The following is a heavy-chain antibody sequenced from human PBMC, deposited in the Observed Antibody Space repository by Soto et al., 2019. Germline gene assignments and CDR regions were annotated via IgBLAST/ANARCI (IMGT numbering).Heavy chain of an antibody. CDR2: IYPGDSDT. D-gene: IGHD3-10*01. Sequence: PGESLKISCKASGYSFSTYWIGWVRQMPGKGLEWMGFIYPGDSDTKYSPSFKGQVTISADKSINTAYLQWNSLKASDTAMYYCARHDNMSRAAIPFYYGMDVWGQGTTVTVSS. V-gene: IGHV5-51*01. CDR1: GYSFSTYW. CDR3: ARHDNMSRAAIPFYYGMDV. J-gene: IGHJ6*02.